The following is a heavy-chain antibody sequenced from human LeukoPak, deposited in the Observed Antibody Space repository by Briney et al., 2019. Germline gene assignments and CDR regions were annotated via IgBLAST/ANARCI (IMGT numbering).Heavy chain of an antibody. D-gene: IGHD2-2*01. V-gene: IGHV4-34*01. Sequence: PSETLSLTCAVYGGSFSGYYWSWIRQPPGEGLEWIGEINHSGSANYNPSLKSRVAISVDTSKNQFSLKLSSVTAADTAVYYCACSSTNYYYYGMDVWGQGTTATVSS. CDR3: ACSSTNYYYYGMDV. J-gene: IGHJ6*02. CDR1: GGSFSGYY. CDR2: INHSGSA.